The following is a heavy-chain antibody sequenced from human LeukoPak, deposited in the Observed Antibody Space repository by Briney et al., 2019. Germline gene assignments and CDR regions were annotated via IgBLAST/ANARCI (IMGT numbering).Heavy chain of an antibody. Sequence: GGSLRLSCSASGFSFSDCWMTWVRQAPGKGLEWVANIKRDGSRIHYVDSVQGRFTIFRDNAQKSLGLQMNSLRVEDTAVYYCARDALRNSLDYWGQGTLVIVSS. V-gene: IGHV3-7*04. CDR3: ARDALRNSLDY. CDR2: IKRDGSRI. CDR1: GFSFSDCW. D-gene: IGHD2/OR15-2a*01. J-gene: IGHJ4*02.